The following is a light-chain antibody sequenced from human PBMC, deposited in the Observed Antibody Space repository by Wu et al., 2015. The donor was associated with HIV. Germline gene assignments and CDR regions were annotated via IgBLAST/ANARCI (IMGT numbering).Light chain of an antibody. J-gene: IGKJ1*01. CDR2: GSF. CDR1: QSVSNS. Sequence: EVVMTQSPATLSVSPGERATLSCRTSQSVSNSLAWYQHKPGQGPRLLIYGSFTRASGTPARFSGSGSGTEFTLTISDIQSEDFAVYYCQQYDNWPPWTFGQGTKVEIK. V-gene: IGKV3-15*01. CDR3: QQYDNWPPWT.